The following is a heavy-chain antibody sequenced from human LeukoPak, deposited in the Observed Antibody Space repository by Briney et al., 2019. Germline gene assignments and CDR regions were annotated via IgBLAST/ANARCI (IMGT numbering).Heavy chain of an antibody. Sequence: GSLRLSCAASGFTFRSYAMHWVRQAPGKGLEWVAVISYDGSNTYDADSVKGRFTISRDSSKNTLYPQMNSLRAEDTAVYYCARYCSSTSCYGMDVWGQGTTVTVSS. CDR1: GFTFRSYA. D-gene: IGHD2-2*01. V-gene: IGHV3-30-3*01. J-gene: IGHJ6*02. CDR2: ISYDGSNT. CDR3: ARYCSSTSCYGMDV.